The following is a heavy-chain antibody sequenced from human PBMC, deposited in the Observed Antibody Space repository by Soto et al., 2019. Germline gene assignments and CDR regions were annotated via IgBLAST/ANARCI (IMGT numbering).Heavy chain of an antibody. Sequence: EVQLVESGGGLVQPGGSLRLSCAASGFIFSSYTMNWVRQAPGKGLEWVSYISSGSSTIYYADSVKGRFTISRDNAKNSLYLQMTSLRDDDTAVYYCARDARGHYYGMDVWGQGTTVTVSS. CDR1: GFIFSSYT. V-gene: IGHV3-48*02. D-gene: IGHD3-10*01. CDR3: ARDARGHYYGMDV. CDR2: ISSGSSTI. J-gene: IGHJ6*02.